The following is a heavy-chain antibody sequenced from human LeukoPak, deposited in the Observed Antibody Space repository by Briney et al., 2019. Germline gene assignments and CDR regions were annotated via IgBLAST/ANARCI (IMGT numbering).Heavy chain of an antibody. V-gene: IGHV1-18*01. CDR3: ARALSSYYYDSSAYRFDY. D-gene: IGHD3-22*01. CDR2: ISAYNGNT. J-gene: IGHJ4*02. CDR1: GYTYTSYG. Sequence: ASVKVSCKASGYTYTSYGISWVRQAPGQGLEWMGWISAYNGNTNYAQKLQGRVTMTTDTSTSTAYMELRSLRSDDTAVYYCARALSSYYYDSSAYRFDYWGQGTLVTVSS.